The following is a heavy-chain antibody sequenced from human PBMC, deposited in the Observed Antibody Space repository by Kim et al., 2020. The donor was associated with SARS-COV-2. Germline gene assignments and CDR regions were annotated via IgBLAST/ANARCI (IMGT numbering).Heavy chain of an antibody. CDR1: GFTFSSYE. D-gene: IGHD4-4*01. CDR3: ARELSTVSYPYFDY. CDR2: ISCSGSTI. J-gene: IGHJ4*01. V-gene: IGHV3-48*03. Sequence: GGSLRLSCAASGFTFSSYEMNWVRQAPGKGLEWVSYISCSGSTIYYADSVKGRFTISRDNAKNSLHLQMNSLRAEDTAVYYCARELSTVSYPYFDYWGQGTLVTDSS.